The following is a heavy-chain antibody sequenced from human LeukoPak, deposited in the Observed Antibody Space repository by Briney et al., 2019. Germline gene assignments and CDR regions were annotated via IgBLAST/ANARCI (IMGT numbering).Heavy chain of an antibody. CDR1: GYTFTSYD. D-gene: IGHD3-22*01. CDR3: ARADYYDSQVQGRGPPRGSRSHGPPKYYYYMDV. Sequence: SVKVSCKASGYTFTSYDINWVRRAPGQGLEWMGGIFPIFGTANYAQTSQGRVTITADESTSAAYMELSSLRSEDTAVYYCARADYYDSQVQGRGPPRGSRSHGPPKYYYYMDVWGKGTTVTISS. CDR2: IFPIFGTA. V-gene: IGHV1-69*13. J-gene: IGHJ6*03.